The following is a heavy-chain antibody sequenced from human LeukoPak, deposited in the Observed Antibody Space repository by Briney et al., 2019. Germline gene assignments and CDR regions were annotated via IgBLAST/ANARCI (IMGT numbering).Heavy chain of an antibody. V-gene: IGHV3-23*01. J-gene: IGHJ4*02. CDR1: GFTFGSNA. CDR3: AKGRGDWGTLKSAFDN. CDR2: ISGSGGST. D-gene: IGHD3-16*01. Sequence: AGSLTLSCAASGFTFGSNAMSWVRQAPGKGLEWVSTISGSGGSTYYADSVKGHFTISRAISKTTMYRQMNGLRAEDTAVYYCAKGRGDWGTLKSAFDNWGQGTLVTVSS.